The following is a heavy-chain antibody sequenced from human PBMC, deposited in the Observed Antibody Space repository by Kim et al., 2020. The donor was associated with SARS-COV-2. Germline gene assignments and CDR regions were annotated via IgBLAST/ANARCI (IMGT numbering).Heavy chain of an antibody. CDR1: GLNFGDYS. D-gene: IGHD3-9*01. J-gene: IGHJ6*02. CDR2: ISWNSVMT. CDR3: VKVLMSHWFQYGMDV. Sequence: GGSLRLSCVVSGLNFGDYSMHWVRQAPGKGLEWVAGISWNSVMTGYAASVRGRFTISRDNAKNSVYLEMNSLRPEDTALYFCVKVLMSHWFQYGMDVWGQGTTVAVSS. V-gene: IGHV3-9*01.